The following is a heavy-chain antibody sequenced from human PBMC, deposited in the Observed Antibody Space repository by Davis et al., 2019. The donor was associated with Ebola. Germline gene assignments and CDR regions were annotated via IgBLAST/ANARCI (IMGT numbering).Heavy chain of an antibody. J-gene: IGHJ4*02. Sequence: ASVKVSCKASGYTFTGYYMHWVRQAPGQGLEWMGWINPNSGGTNYAQKFQGRVTITRDTSASTAYMELSSLRSEDTAVYYCARDISRGVGATTLCYWGQGTLVTVSS. D-gene: IGHD1-26*01. CDR3: ARDISRGVGATTLCY. V-gene: IGHV1-2*02. CDR1: GYTFTGYY. CDR2: INPNSGGT.